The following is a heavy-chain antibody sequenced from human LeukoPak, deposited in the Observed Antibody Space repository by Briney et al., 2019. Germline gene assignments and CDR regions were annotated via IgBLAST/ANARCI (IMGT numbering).Heavy chain of an antibody. V-gene: IGHV4-59*01. D-gene: IGHD3-22*01. CDR2: IYCSGST. CDR3: ASTYDSSGEGFDY. CDR1: GGSISSYY. Sequence: SETLSLTCTVSGGSISSYYWSWIRQPPGKGLEWIGYIYCSGSTNYNPSLKSRVTISVDTSKNQFSLKLSSVTAADTAVYYCASTYDSSGEGFDYWGQGTLVTVSS. J-gene: IGHJ4*02.